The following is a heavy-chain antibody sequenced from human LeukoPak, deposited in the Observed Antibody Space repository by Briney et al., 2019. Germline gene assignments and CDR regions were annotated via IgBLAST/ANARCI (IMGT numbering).Heavy chain of an antibody. CDR3: AKAGITSTWIQLWLLDY. D-gene: IGHD5-18*01. J-gene: IGHJ4*02. V-gene: IGHV3-30*02. CDR1: GFTFSIYA. Sequence: PGGSLRLSCAASGFTFSIYAMHWVRQAPGKGLEWVAFIRYDGSNKYYADSVKGRFTISRDNSKNTLYLQMNSLRAEDTAVYYCAKAGITSTWIQLWLLDYWGQGTLVTVSS. CDR2: IRYDGSNK.